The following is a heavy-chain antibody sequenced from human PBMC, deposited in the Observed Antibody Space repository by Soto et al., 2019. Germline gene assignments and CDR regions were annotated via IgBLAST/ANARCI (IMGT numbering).Heavy chain of an antibody. J-gene: IGHJ5*02. V-gene: IGHV1-18*01. CDR2: VSTDNGNT. D-gene: IGHD3-10*01. Sequence: QVRLVQSGAEVRKPGASVKVCCKASGYTFINSGITWVRQAPGQGRELKGWVSTDNGNTKYTQKLKGRVIMTTDTSTSTAYMELRSLRSNDTAMYYSARDVAEVTGYDSGSFHPWGQGTLVTVSS. CDR3: ARDVAEVTGYDSGSFHP. CDR1: GYTFINSG.